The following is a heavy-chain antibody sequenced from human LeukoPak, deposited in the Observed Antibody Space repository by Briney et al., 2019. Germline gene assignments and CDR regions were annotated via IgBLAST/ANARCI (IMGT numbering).Heavy chain of an antibody. Sequence: GGSLRLSCAASGFTFSSYWMSWVRQAPGKGLEWVANIKQDGSERYYVDSVKGRFTISRDNAKNSLYLQMNSLRAEDTAVYYCARDKYGSGSYSGVPFDYWGQGTLVTVSS. V-gene: IGHV3-7*01. J-gene: IGHJ4*02. CDR2: IKQDGSER. D-gene: IGHD3-10*01. CDR1: GFTFSSYW. CDR3: ARDKYGSGSYSGVPFDY.